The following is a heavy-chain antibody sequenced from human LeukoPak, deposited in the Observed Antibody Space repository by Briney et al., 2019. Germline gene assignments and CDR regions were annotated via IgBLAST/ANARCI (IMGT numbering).Heavy chain of an antibody. Sequence: GGSLRLSCAASGFTVSSNYMSWVRQAPGKGLEWVGRIKSKSDGGTADYAAVVKARFIISRDDSKDTLYLQMNSLKTEDTGIYYCAESNTRDAFEIWGQGTMVTVSS. CDR2: IKSKSDGGTA. J-gene: IGHJ3*02. CDR1: GFTVSSNY. CDR3: AESNTRDAFEI. D-gene: IGHD1-26*01. V-gene: IGHV3-15*01.